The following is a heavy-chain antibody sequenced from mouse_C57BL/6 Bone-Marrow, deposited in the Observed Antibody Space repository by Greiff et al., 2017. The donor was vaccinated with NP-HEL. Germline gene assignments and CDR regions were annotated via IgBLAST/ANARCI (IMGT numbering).Heavy chain of an antibody. CDR1: GYTFTSYW. J-gene: IGHJ2*01. Sequence: VQLQQPGAELVKPGASVKLSCKASGYTFTSYWMHWVKQRPGQDLEWIGMIHPNSGSTNYNEKFKSKATLTVDKSSSTAYMQLSSLTSEDCAVYYCARDPICDYWGQGTTLTVSS. V-gene: IGHV1-64*01. CDR2: IHPNSGST. CDR3: ARDPICDY.